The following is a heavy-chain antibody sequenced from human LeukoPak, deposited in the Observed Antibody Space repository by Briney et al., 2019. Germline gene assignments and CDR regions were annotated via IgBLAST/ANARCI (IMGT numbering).Heavy chain of an antibody. Sequence: SGPTLVNPTQTLTLTCTFSGFSLSTSGMCVSWIRQPPGKALEWLARIDWDDDKYYSTSLKTRLTISKDTSKNQVALTMTNMDPVDKATYLRARSPFDWTVFATWGQGTLVPGSS. D-gene: IGHD3-3*01. V-gene: IGHV2-70*11. J-gene: IGHJ5*02. CDR3: ARSPFDWTVFAT. CDR2: IDWDDDK. CDR1: GFSLSTSGMC.